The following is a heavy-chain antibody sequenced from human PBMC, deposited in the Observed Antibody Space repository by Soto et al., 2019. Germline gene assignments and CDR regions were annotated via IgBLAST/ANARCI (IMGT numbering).Heavy chain of an antibody. Sequence: QVQLVQSGAEVKKPGASVKVSCKASGYTFSTYGISWARQAPGQGLEWMGGISAYNGNSKNTQKLQGRVTMTTDTATDSAYMELRSLRADDTAVYFCVRHGRVGVMKFDYHNGMDVWGQGTTVTVSS. CDR2: ISAYNGNS. CDR1: GYTFSTYG. J-gene: IGHJ6*02. CDR3: VRHGRVGVMKFDYHNGMDV. D-gene: IGHD2-8*01. V-gene: IGHV1-18*01.